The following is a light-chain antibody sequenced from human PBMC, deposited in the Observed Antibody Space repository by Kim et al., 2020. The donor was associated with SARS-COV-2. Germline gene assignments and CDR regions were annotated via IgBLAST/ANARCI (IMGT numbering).Light chain of an antibody. CDR3: ASWDDSLKGVL. CDR2: TND. CDR1: SSNIGGNS. J-gene: IGLJ2*01. V-gene: IGLV1-44*01. Sequence: GEGVTIPCSGSSSNIGGNSVIWEQHLPGRAAQLLIFTNDRRPSGVPDRFSGCKSGTSASLAISGLQYEDEAVFYCASWDDSLKGVLFGGGTKLTVL.